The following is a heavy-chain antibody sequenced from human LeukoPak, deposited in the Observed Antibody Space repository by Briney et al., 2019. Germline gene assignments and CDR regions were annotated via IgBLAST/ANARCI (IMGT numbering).Heavy chain of an antibody. J-gene: IGHJ4*02. V-gene: IGHV3-23*01. D-gene: IGHD6-19*01. CDR1: GFTFSSYA. Sequence: GGSLRLSCAASGFTFSSYAMSWVRQAPGKGLEWVSAISGSGGSTYYADSVKGRFTISRDNSKNTLYLQMNSLRAEDTAVYYCTTGIAVAGYFDYWGQGTLVTVSS. CDR2: ISGSGGST. CDR3: TTGIAVAGYFDY.